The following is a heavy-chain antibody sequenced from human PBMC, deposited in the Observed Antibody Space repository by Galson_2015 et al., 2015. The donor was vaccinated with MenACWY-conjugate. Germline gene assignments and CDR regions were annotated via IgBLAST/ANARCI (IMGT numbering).Heavy chain of an antibody. D-gene: IGHD5-12*01. CDR3: ADCSVDVNF. CDR2: INPEGSLR. V-gene: IGHV3-7*01. CDR1: GFTFSTSW. Sequence: PLRLSCAASGFTFSTSWMNWLRQAPGTGLEWVAKINPEGSLRTYVESVKGRFTSARDNAENSVYLEMNSLVHEDKVVFYCADCSVDVNFWGQGTLVPVSS. J-gene: IGHJ4*02.